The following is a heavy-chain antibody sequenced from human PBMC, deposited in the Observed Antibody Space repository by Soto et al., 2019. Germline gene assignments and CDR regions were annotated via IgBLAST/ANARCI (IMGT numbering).Heavy chain of an antibody. V-gene: IGHV4-39*02. CDR2: VAYSGST. CDR3: ARRRTNTDIRPPRGYYFDF. Sequence: QLQLQESGPGLVKPSETLSLTCSVSGVSVSSRGYYWDWIRQPPGKGLEWIGSVAYSGSTYYNPSLKSRGTISEDRSKNAFSLKLDSMTAADTSVYYCARRRTNTDIRPPRGYYFDFWGLGILVTVSS. D-gene: IGHD3-10*01. J-gene: IGHJ4*02. CDR1: GVSVSSRGYY.